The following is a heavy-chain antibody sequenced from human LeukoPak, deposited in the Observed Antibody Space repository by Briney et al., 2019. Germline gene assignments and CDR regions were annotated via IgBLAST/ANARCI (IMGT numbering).Heavy chain of an antibody. V-gene: IGHV3-23*01. Sequence: GGSLRFSCAASGFTFSSYAMSWVRQAPGKGLEWVSAISGSGGSTYYADSVKGRFTISRDNSKNTLYLQMNSLRAEDTAIYYCAKGWRVGTTTPLDYWGQGTLVTVSS. J-gene: IGHJ4*02. CDR2: ISGSGGST. D-gene: IGHD1-26*01. CDR3: AKGWRVGTTTPLDY. CDR1: GFTFSSYA.